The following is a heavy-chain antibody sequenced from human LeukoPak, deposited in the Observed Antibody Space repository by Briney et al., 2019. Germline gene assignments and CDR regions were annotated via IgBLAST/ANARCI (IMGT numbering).Heavy chain of an antibody. CDR3: ARLYGNYQNYFDY. D-gene: IGHD1-7*01. V-gene: IGHV4-34*01. J-gene: IGHJ4*02. CDR1: GGSFSGYY. CDR2: INHSGST. Sequence: SETLSLTCAVYGGSFSGYYWSWIRQPPGKGLEWIGEINHSGSTNYNPSLKSRVTISLDTSKNQFSLKLRSVTAADTAVYYCARLYGNYQNYFDYWGQGTLVTVSS.